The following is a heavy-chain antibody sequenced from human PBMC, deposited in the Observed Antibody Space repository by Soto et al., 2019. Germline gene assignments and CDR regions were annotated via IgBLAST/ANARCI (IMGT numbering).Heavy chain of an antibody. J-gene: IGHJ3*02. CDR3: ASETGIAAGDSFDI. CDR1: GYTFTGYY. D-gene: IGHD6-13*01. V-gene: IGHV1-2*02. Sequence: GASVKVSCKASGYTFTGYYMHWVRQAPGQGLEWMGWINPNSGGTNYAQKFQGRVTMTGDTSISTAYMELSRLRSDDTAVYYCASETGIAAGDSFDIWGQGTMVTVSS. CDR2: INPNSGGT.